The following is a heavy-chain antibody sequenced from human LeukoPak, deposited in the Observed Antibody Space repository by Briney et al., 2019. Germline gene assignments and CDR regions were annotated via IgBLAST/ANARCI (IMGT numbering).Heavy chain of an antibody. CDR2: ISSSGSTI. V-gene: IGHV3-48*03. CDR3: AKEGYCSSTSCFRAFDI. J-gene: IGHJ3*02. Sequence: GGSLRLSCAASGFTFSSYEMNWVRQAPGKGLEWVSYISSSGSTIYYADSVKGRFTISRDNAKNSLYLQMNSLRAEDTAVYYCAKEGYCSSTSCFRAFDIWGQGTMVTVSS. D-gene: IGHD2-2*01. CDR1: GFTFSSYE.